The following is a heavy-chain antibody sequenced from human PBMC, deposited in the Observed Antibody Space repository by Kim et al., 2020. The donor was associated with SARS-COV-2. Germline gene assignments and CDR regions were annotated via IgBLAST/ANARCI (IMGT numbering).Heavy chain of an antibody. CDR1: GGTFSSYA. J-gene: IGHJ6*02. V-gene: IGHV1-69*13. D-gene: IGHD3-3*01. CDR3: ARPREYHDFWSGYYAKKPPYGMDV. CDR2: IIPIFGTA. Sequence: SVKVSCKASGGTFSSYAISWVRQAPGQGLEWMGGIIPIFGTANYAQKFQGRVTITADESTSTAYMELSSLRSEDTAVYYCARPREYHDFWSGYYAKKPPYGMDVWGQGTTVTVSS.